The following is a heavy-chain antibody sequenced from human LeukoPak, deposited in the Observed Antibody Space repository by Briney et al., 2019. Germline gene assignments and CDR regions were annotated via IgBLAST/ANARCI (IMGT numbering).Heavy chain of an antibody. D-gene: IGHD3-22*01. J-gene: IGHJ3*02. V-gene: IGHV3-20*04. CDR2: INWNGGST. Sequence: GGSLRLSCAASGFTSSSYEMNWVRQAPGKGLEWVSGINWNGGSTGYADSVKGRFTISRGNAKNSLYLQMNSLRAEDTALYYCARTAYYYDSSGYYYGAFDNWGQGTMVTVSS. CDR1: GFTSSSYE. CDR3: ARTAYYYDSSGYYYGAFDN.